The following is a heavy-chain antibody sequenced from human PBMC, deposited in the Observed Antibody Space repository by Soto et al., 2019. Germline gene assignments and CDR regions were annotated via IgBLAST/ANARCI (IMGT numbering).Heavy chain of an antibody. V-gene: IGHV1-46*01. J-gene: IGHJ3*02. D-gene: IGHD3-22*01. Sequence: VASVKVSCKASGYTFTSYYMHWVRQAPGQGLEWMGIINPSGGSTSYAQKFQGRVTMTRDTSTSTVYVELSSLRSEDTAVYYCARSLPYYYDSSGYYHRDAFDIWGQGTMVTVSS. CDR1: GYTFTSYY. CDR2: INPSGGST. CDR3: ARSLPYYYDSSGYYHRDAFDI.